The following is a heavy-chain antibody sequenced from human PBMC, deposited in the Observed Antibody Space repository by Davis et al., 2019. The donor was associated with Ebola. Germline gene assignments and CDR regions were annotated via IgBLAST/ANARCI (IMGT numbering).Heavy chain of an antibody. D-gene: IGHD2-2*01. V-gene: IGHV5-51*01. CDR1: GYSFTSYW. J-gene: IGHJ5*02. CDR2: IYPGDSDT. CDR3: ARQPKQGYCISTSCPNWFDP. Sequence: GESLKISCKGSGYSFTSYWIGWVRQMPGKGLEWMGIIYPGDSDTRYSPSFQGQVTISADKSISTAYLQWSSLKASDTAMYYCARQPKQGYCISTSCPNWFDPWGQGTLVTVSS.